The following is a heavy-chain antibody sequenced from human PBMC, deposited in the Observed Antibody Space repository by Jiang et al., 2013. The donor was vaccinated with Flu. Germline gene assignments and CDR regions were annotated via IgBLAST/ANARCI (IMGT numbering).Heavy chain of an antibody. Sequence: LLKPSETLSLTCTVSGGSVSGLYWGWIRQPPGKGLEWIGYFYYSGNTHYNPSLRGRVTISVDTSKNQLSLKLKSVTAADTAVYYCARALPAEYGDYPHYYYMDVWSKRDHGHRLL. J-gene: IGHJ6*03. V-gene: IGHV4-59*02. D-gene: IGHD4-17*01. CDR2: FYYSGNT. CDR1: GGSVSGLY. CDR3: ARALPAEYGDYPHYYYMDV.